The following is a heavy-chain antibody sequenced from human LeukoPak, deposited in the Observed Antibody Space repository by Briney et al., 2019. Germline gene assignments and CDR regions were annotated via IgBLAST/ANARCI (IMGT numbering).Heavy chain of an antibody. V-gene: IGHV3-23*01. CDR2: SGSGGST. Sequence: PGGSLRLSCAASGFTFSSYAMSWSARLQGRGWSGSQLSGSGGSTYYADSVKGRFTISRDNSKNTLYLQMNSLRAEDTAVYYCAKPPIVGATGYFQHWGQGTLVTVSS. D-gene: IGHD1-26*01. CDR3: AKPPIVGATGYFQH. CDR1: GFTFSSYA. J-gene: IGHJ1*01.